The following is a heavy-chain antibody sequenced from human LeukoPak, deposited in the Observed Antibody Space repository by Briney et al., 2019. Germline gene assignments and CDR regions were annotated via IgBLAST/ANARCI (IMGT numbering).Heavy chain of an antibody. Sequence: GGSLRLSCAASGFTFSSYAMHWGRQAPGKGLEWVAVISYDGSNKYYADSVKGRFTISRDNSKNTLYLQMNSLRAEDTAVYYCARDLYYYGSGSFGKYYYYGMDVWGQGTTVTVSS. D-gene: IGHD3-10*01. CDR1: GFTFSSYA. J-gene: IGHJ6*02. CDR2: ISYDGSNK. CDR3: ARDLYYYGSGSFGKYYYYGMDV. V-gene: IGHV3-30-3*01.